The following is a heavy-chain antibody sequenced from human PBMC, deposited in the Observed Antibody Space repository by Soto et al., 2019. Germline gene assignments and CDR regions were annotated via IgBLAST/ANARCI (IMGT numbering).Heavy chain of an antibody. CDR3: TNYYDSSGYYNPPYYYGMDV. CDR1: GFTFSSYG. V-gene: IGHV3-30*18. Sequence: VQLVESGGGVVQPGTSLRLSCAASGFTFSSYGIHWVRQPPGKGLEWVAVISNDGGNKFYADSVKGRFTISRDNSKNTVYLQMNSLRAEDTAVYYCTNYYDSSGYYNPPYYYGMDVWRQGTTVTVSS. J-gene: IGHJ6*02. CDR2: ISNDGGNK. D-gene: IGHD3-22*01.